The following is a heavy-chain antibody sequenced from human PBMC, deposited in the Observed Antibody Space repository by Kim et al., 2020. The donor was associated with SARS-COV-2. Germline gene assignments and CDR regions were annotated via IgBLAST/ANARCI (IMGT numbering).Heavy chain of an antibody. CDR3: ARSYGSGSYHLFYYYGMDV. V-gene: IGHV1-18*01. CDR2: ISAYNGNT. Sequence: ASVKVSCKASGYTFTSYGISWVRQAPGQGLEWMGWISAYNGNTNYAQKLQGRVTMTTDTSTSTAYMELRSLRSDDTAVYYCARSYGSGSYHLFYYYGMDVRGQGTTLPASS. D-gene: IGHD3-10*01. J-gene: IGHJ6*02. CDR1: GYTFTSYG.